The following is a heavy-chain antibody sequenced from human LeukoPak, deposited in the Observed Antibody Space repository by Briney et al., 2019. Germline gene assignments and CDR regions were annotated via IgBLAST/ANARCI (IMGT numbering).Heavy chain of an antibody. D-gene: IGHD2-21*01. V-gene: IGHV3-30-3*01. CDR1: GFTFSSYA. J-gene: IGHJ4*02. CDR2: ISYDGSNK. CDR3: ARDQGDGSLGY. Sequence: GGSLRLSCAASGFTFSSYAMSWVRQAPGKGLEWVAVISYDGSNKYYADSVKGRFTISRDNSKNTLYLQMNSLRAEDTAVYYCARDQGDGSLGYWGQGTLVTVSS.